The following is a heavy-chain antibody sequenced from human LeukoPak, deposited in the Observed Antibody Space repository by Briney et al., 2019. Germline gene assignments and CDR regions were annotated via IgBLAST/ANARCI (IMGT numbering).Heavy chain of an antibody. Sequence: PGGSLRLSCAASGFTFNNYGMHWVRQAPGKGLLWVSSINSDGSSTTYVDSVKGRFTISRDNAKNTLYLQMNSLGAEDTAVYYCATTSYYDRSGYAGHWGQGTLVTVSS. J-gene: IGHJ4*02. V-gene: IGHV3-74*01. D-gene: IGHD3-22*01. CDR3: ATTSYYDRSGYAGH. CDR2: INSDGSST. CDR1: GFTFNNYG.